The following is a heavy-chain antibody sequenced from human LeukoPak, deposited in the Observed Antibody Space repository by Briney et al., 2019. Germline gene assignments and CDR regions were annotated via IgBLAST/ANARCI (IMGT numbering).Heavy chain of an antibody. CDR3: ARGYYDSSGYPYSRAYYFDY. V-gene: IGHV1-69*05. CDR1: GGTFSSYA. CDR2: IIPIFGTA. J-gene: IGHJ4*02. Sequence: SVKVSCKASGGTFSSYAISWVRQAPGQGLEWMGGIIPIFGTANYAQKFQGRVTITTDESTSTAYMELSSLRSEDTAVYYCARGYYDSSGYPYSRAYYFDYWGQGTLVTVSS. D-gene: IGHD3-22*01.